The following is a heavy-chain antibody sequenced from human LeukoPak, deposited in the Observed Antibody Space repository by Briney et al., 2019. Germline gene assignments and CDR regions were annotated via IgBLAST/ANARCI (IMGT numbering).Heavy chain of an antibody. CDR3: ARGGVNIVATTPFDY. CDR2: ISAYNGNT. V-gene: IGHV1-18*01. Sequence: ASVKVSCKASGYTFTSYGISWVRQAPGQGLEWMGWISAYNGNTNYAQKLQGRVTMTTDTSTSTAYMELRSLRSDDTAVYYCARGGVNIVATTPFDYWGQGTPVTVSS. J-gene: IGHJ4*02. D-gene: IGHD5-12*01. CDR1: GYTFTSYG.